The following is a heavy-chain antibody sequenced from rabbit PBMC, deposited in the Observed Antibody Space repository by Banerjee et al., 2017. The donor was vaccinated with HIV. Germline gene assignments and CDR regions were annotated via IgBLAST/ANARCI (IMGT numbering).Heavy chain of an antibody. D-gene: IGHD8-1*01. V-gene: IGHV1S45*01. CDR3: ARDWAGSYYYTGYAFKL. J-gene: IGHJ4*01. CDR1: GFFFSSSSW. Sequence: QEQLEESGGDLVKPGGCLTLTCTASGFFFSSSSWTCWVRQAPGKGLEWIAGIYAGSSGIAYYASWAKGRFTISITSSATVTLQMTSLTAADTATYFCARDWAGSYYYTGYAFKLWGPGTLVTVS. CDR2: IYAGSSGIA.